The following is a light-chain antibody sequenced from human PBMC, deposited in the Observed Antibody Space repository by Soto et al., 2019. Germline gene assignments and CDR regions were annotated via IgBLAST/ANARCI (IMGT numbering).Light chain of an antibody. CDR3: SSYAPSDVV. J-gene: IGLJ2*01. CDR1: PSDVGGSNS. Sequence: QSALTQPPSASGSNGQSVTISCTGTPSDVGGSNSVSWYQQHPGKAPNLMIYDVNKRPSGVPDRFSGSKSGNTASLTVSGLQAADEAYSFCSSYAPSDVVFGGGPQLTVL. V-gene: IGLV2-8*01. CDR2: DVN.